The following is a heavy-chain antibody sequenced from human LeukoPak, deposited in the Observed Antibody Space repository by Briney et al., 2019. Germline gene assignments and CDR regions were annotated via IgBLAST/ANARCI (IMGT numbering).Heavy chain of an antibody. CDR2: ISNSGGST. CDR3: AKDRNFDNSGSKPLDY. V-gene: IGHV3-23*01. D-gene: IGHD3-22*01. J-gene: IGHJ4*02. CDR1: GFTFSSYA. Sequence: PGASLRLSCAASGFTFSSYAMSWVRQAPGKGLEWVSAISNSGGSTYYADSVKGWFTISRDNSKNTLDLQMHSLRAEDTAVYYCAKDRNFDNSGSKPLDYWGQGTLVTVSS.